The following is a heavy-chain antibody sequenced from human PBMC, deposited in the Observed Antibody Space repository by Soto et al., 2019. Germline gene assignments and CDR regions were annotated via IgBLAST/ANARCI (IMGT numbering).Heavy chain of an antibody. Sequence: ASVKVSCKASGYTFTGHYIHWVRQAPEQGPEWMGEIGPESGATRYAQKFQGRVTMTRDMSITTVYMELNNLSPDDTAVYYCGRGRSGQIVVFYWGQGTPVTVYS. J-gene: IGHJ4*02. V-gene: IGHV1-2*02. D-gene: IGHD5-12*01. CDR2: IGPESGAT. CDR1: GYTFTGHY. CDR3: GRGRSGQIVVFY.